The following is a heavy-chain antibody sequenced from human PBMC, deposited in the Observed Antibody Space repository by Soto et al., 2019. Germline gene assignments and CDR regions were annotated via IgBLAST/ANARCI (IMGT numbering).Heavy chain of an antibody. V-gene: IGHV4-31*03. J-gene: IGHJ4*02. CDR2: IYHSGTT. CDR1: GASFSSGGYY. CDR3: ARWDFSTPITNYDY. Sequence: LSLTCSVSGASFSSGGYYWSWIRQHPLKGLEWIGYIYHSGTTYYNPSLESRVTISINTSENQFSLKLSSVTAADTAVYYCARWDFSTPITNYDYWGQGALVTVSS. D-gene: IGHD1-26*01.